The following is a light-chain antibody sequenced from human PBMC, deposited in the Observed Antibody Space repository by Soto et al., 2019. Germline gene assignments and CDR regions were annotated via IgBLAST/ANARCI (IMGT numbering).Light chain of an antibody. Sequence: SVWTQYPATLSLSPGERATLSCRASQSVSSNLAWYQQKPGQAPRLLIYDASSRATGIPDRFSGGGSGTDFTLTISRLEPEDFAVYYCQQFSSYPLTFGGGTKADVK. CDR2: DAS. CDR3: QQFSSYPLT. V-gene: IGKV3-20*01. CDR1: QSVSSN. J-gene: IGKJ4*01.